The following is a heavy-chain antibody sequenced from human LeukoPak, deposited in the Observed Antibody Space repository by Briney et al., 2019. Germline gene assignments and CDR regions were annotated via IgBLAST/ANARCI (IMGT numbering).Heavy chain of an antibody. D-gene: IGHD4-23*01. J-gene: IGHJ4*02. CDR3: ATVQNVVNVHWGFLDY. V-gene: IGHV3-48*04. CDR1: GFTFSRYN. Sequence: PGGSLRLSCAASGFTFSRYNMIWVRQAPGKGLEWVSFIDGRSSAIYYGDSVKGRFTISRDNAKNSLYLQMTSLRAEDTAIYYCATVQNVVNVHWGFLDYWGQGTLAAVSS. CDR2: IDGRSSAI.